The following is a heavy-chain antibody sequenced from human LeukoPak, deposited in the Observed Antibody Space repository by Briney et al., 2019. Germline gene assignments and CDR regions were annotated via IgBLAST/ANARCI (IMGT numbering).Heavy chain of an antibody. J-gene: IGHJ3*02. CDR2: IYYSGST. D-gene: IGHD5-18*01. CDR3: ARHVDTAMVNAFDI. V-gene: IGHV4-39*01. Sequence: PSETLSLTCTVSGGSISSSSYYWGWIRQPPGKGLEWIGSIYYSGSTYYNPSLKGRVTISVDTSKNQFSLKLSSVTAADTAVYYCARHVDTAMVNAFDIWGQGTMVTVSS. CDR1: GGSISSSSYY.